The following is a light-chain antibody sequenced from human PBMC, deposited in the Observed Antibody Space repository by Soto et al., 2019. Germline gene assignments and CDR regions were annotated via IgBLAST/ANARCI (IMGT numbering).Light chain of an antibody. J-gene: IGKJ1*01. CDR2: AAS. CDR3: LQVKNFPRT. V-gene: IGKV1-12*01. CDR1: QDINNR. Sequence: GDRVTITCRASQDINNRVAWFQQRPGRAPKYLIQAASILQSGFPSRFSATGSGTDFTLTIDSLQPEDFATYYCLQVKNFPRTFGQGTKLEIK.